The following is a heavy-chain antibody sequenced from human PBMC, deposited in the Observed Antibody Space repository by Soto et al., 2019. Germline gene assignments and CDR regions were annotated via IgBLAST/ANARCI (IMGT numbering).Heavy chain of an antibody. CDR3: ASLAAAATGALDV. J-gene: IGHJ3*01. CDR1: GYTFIGYY. CDR2: INPNSGGT. Sequence: ASVKVSCKASGYTFIGYYMHWVRQAPGQGLEWMGRINPNSGGTNYAQKFQGWVTMTRDTSISTAYMELSRLKSDDTAVYFCASLAAAATGALDVWGQGTMVTVSS. V-gene: IGHV1-2*04. D-gene: IGHD6-13*01.